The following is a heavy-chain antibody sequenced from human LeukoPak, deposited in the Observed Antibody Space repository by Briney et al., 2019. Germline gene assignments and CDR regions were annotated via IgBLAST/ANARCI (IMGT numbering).Heavy chain of an antibody. CDR2: ISSSSSYI. D-gene: IGHD6-19*01. CDR3: ARLGIAVAGDDY. Sequence: PGGSLRLSCAASGFTFSSYSMNWVRQAPGRGLEWVSSISSSSSYIYYADSVKGRFTISRDNAKNSLYLQMNSLRAEDTAVYYCARLGIAVAGDDYWGQGTLVTVSS. J-gene: IGHJ4*02. V-gene: IGHV3-21*01. CDR1: GFTFSSYS.